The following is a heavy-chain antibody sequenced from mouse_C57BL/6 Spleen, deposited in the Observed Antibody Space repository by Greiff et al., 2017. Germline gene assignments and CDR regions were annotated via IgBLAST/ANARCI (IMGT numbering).Heavy chain of an antibody. CDR3: ARPDYYGSSYWYFDV. J-gene: IGHJ1*03. CDR1: GYTFTSYW. D-gene: IGHD1-1*01. Sequence: VQLQQPGAELVKPGASVKLSCKASGYTFTSYWMQWVKQRPGQGLEWIGEIDPSDSYTNYNQKFKGKATLTVDTSSSTAYMQLSSLTSEDSAVYYWARPDYYGSSYWYFDVWGTGTTVTVSS. CDR2: IDPSDSYT. V-gene: IGHV1-50*01.